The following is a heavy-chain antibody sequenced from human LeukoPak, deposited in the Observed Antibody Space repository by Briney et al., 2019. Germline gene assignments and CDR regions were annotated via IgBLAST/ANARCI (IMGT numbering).Heavy chain of an antibody. Sequence: SETLSLTCAVYGGSFSGYYWSWIRQPPGKGLEWIGEINHSGSTNYNPSLKSRVTISVDTSKNQFSLKPSSVTAADTAVYYCARARPTYYYDSSAKEYFQHWGQGTLVTVSS. CDR3: ARARPTYYYDSSAKEYFQH. CDR2: INHSGST. CDR1: GGSFSGYY. J-gene: IGHJ1*01. D-gene: IGHD3-22*01. V-gene: IGHV4-34*01.